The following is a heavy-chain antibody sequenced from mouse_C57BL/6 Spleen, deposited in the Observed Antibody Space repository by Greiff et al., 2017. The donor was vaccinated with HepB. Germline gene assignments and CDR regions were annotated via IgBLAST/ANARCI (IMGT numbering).Heavy chain of an antibody. CDR2: ISNGGGST. Sequence: DVKLVESGGGLVQPGASLKLSCAASGFTFSDYYMYWVRQTPEKRLEWVAYISNGGGSTYYPDTVKGRFTISTDNAKNTLYLHMSRLTSEDTAMYYCARLRRDDYAMDYWGQGTSVTVSS. CDR3: ARLRRDDYAMDY. V-gene: IGHV5-12*01. CDR1: GFTFSDYY. D-gene: IGHD2-12*01. J-gene: IGHJ4*01.